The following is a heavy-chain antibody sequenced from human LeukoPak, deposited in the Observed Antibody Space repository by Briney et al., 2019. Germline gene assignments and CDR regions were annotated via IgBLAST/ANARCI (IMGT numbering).Heavy chain of an antibody. D-gene: IGHD2-2*01. V-gene: IGHV3-7*01. CDR1: GFSFTSYW. J-gene: IGHJ5*02. Sequence: GGSLRLSCAASGFSFTSYWMSWVRQAPGKGLEWVANINQDGSEKYYVDSVKGRFTISRDNAKNSLYLQMNSLRAEDTAVYYCARFGETLPAAIGNWFDPWGQGTLVTVSS. CDR3: ARFGETLPAAIGNWFDP. CDR2: INQDGSEK.